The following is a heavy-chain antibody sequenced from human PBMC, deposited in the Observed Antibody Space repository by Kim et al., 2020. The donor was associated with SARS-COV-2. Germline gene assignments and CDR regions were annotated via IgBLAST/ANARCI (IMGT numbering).Heavy chain of an antibody. D-gene: IGHD3-10*01. J-gene: IGHJ6*02. Sequence: ASVKVSCKASGYTFTSYGISWVRQAPGQGLEWMGWISAYNGNTNYAQKLQGRVTMTTDTSTSTAYMELRSLRSDDTAVYYCATLPMVGYYYGMDVWGQGTTVTVSS. CDR2: ISAYNGNT. CDR3: ATLPMVGYYYGMDV. V-gene: IGHV1-18*01. CDR1: GYTFTSYG.